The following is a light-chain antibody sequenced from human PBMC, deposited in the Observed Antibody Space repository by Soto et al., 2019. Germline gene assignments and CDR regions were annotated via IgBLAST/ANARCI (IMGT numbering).Light chain of an antibody. J-gene: IGKJ1*01. CDR2: DAS. CDR1: QSISSW. Sequence: DSQMTQSPSTLSASLGDRVTITCRASQSISSWWAWYQQKPGKAPKLLIYDASSLESGVTSRFSGSGSGTEFTLTISSLQPDDFATYYCQQYNSFTWTFGQGTRWISN. V-gene: IGKV1-5*01. CDR3: QQYNSFTWT.